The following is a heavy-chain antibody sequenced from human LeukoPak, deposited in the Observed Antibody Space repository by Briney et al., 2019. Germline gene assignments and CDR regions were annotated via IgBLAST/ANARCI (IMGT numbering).Heavy chain of an antibody. CDR3: ARDPNYDFWSGYYIHYYGMDV. CDR1: GFTFSSYS. CDR2: ISSSSSYI. D-gene: IGHD3-3*01. J-gene: IGHJ6*02. Sequence: GGSLRLSCAASGFTFSSYSMNWVRQAPGKGLEWVSSISSSSSYICYADSVKGRFTISRDNAKNSLYLQMNSLRAEDTAVYYCARDPNYDFWSGYYIHYYGMDVWGQGTTVTVSS. V-gene: IGHV3-21*01.